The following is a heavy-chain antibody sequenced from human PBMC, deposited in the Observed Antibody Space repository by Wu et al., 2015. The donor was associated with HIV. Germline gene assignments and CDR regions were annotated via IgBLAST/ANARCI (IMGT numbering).Heavy chain of an antibody. D-gene: IGHD1-14*01. J-gene: IGHJ2*01. CDR1: GYTFTSYD. Sequence: QVQLVQSGAEVKKPGASVKVSCKASGYTFTSYDINWVRQATGQGLEWMGWMNPNSGNTDFAQKFQGRITMTRNTSINTAYMHLSSLRSEDTAVYYCVRGLGRGGNHRYFDLWAVAPWSLSPQ. V-gene: IGHV1-8*01. CDR2: MNPNSGNT. CDR3: VRGLGRGGNHRYFDL.